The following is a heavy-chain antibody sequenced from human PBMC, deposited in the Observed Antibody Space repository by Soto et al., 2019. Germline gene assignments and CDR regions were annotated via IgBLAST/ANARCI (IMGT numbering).Heavy chain of an antibody. Sequence: GGSLRLSCVASGFTLSDYEMNWVRQAPGKGLEWVSYISTSSSAIFYAGSVKGRFTVSRDNAKNSLFLHMNSLRAEDTAVYYCTRWRTMRYYGMDVWGQGTTVTVSS. V-gene: IGHV3-48*03. J-gene: IGHJ6*02. D-gene: IGHD2-2*01. CDR3: TRWRTMRYYGMDV. CDR2: ISTSSSAI. CDR1: GFTLSDYE.